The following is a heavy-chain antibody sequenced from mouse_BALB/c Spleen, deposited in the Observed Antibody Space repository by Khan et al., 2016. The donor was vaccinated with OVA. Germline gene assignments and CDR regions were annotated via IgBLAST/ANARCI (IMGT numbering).Heavy chain of an antibody. CDR2: IWSAGST. D-gene: IGHD2-4*01. J-gene: IGHJ3*01. V-gene: IGHV2-2*02. Sequence: QVQLQQSGPGLVQPSQSLSITCTVSGFSLTNYSVHWVRQSPGKGLEWLGVIWSAGSTDYNAAFISRLTIIKDNSRSQVFFKMNSLQPNDTAIYXCARRGYDYGRGAWFAYWGQGTLVTVSA. CDR1: GFSLTNYS. CDR3: ARRGYDYGRGAWFAY.